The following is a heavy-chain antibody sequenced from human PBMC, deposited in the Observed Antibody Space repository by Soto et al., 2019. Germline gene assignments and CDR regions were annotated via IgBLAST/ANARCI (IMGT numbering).Heavy chain of an antibody. V-gene: IGHV3-23*01. J-gene: IGHJ4*02. CDR2: ISGSGDST. D-gene: IGHD3-10*01. CDR3: AKRGSGTFFDY. CDR1: GLTFSSYA. Sequence: EVQLLESGGGLVQPGGSLRLSCAASGLTFSSYAMRWVRLAPGKGLEWVSAISGSGDSTYYADSVQGRFTISRDNSKNTLYLQMNSLRAEDTAVYYCAKRGSGTFFDYWGLGTLVTVSS.